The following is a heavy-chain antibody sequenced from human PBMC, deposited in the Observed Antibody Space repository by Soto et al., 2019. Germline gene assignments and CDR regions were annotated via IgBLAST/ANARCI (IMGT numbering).Heavy chain of an antibody. CDR2: IYPGDSDT. D-gene: IGHD3-10*01. CDR3: ARHGAFGGDANYYGSGSAFDI. CDR1: GYSFTSYW. J-gene: IGHJ3*02. Sequence: GESLKISCKGSGYSFTSYWIGWVRQMPGKGPEWMGIIYPGDSDTRYSPSFQGQVTISANKSISTAYLQWSSLKASDTAMYYCARHGAFGGDANYYGSGSAFDIWGQGTMVTVSS. V-gene: IGHV5-51*01.